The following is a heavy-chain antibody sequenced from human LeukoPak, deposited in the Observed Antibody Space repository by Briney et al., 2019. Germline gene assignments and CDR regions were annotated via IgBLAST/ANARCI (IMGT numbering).Heavy chain of an antibody. CDR1: GFIFSNFW. CDR3: AKATGPGPGLFDY. J-gene: IGHJ4*02. CDR2: ISTDGSTT. D-gene: IGHD2-8*02. Sequence: PGGSLRLSCAASGFIFSNFWMHWVRQAPGKGLVWVSYISTDGSTTNYADSVKGRFTISRDNAKNTLYLQMNSLRAEDTAVYYCAKATGPGPGLFDYWGQGTLVTVSS. V-gene: IGHV3-74*01.